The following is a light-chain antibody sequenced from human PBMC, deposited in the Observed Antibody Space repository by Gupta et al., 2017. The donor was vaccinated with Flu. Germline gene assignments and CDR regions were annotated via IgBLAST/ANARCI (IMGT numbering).Light chain of an antibody. CDR1: QSINTY. Sequence: DTQMTQSPSSLSASVGDRVTITCRASQSINTYLNWYQQKPGKAPNLLIHNASSLQAGVPSRFSGSGSGTDYTLSINSLQPDDFATYYCQQTYNIPPWTFGQGTKVEVK. V-gene: IGKV1-39*01. J-gene: IGKJ1*01. CDR3: QQTYNIPPWT. CDR2: NAS.